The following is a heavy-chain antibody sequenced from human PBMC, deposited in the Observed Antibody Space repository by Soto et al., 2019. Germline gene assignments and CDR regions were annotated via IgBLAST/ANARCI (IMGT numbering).Heavy chain of an antibody. Sequence: GEALEISWRGSGCSFTSYWISLVPQMPGEGLEWRGRLDPSDSYTNYSPSCQGHVTISADKSISTAYLQWSSLKASDTAMYYCARLTSSGSTGDYYSGMDVWGQGTTVTVSS. D-gene: IGHD3-10*01. V-gene: IGHV5-10-1*01. J-gene: IGHJ6*02. CDR2: LDPSDSYT. CDR1: GCSFTSYW. CDR3: ARLTSSGSTGDYYSGMDV.